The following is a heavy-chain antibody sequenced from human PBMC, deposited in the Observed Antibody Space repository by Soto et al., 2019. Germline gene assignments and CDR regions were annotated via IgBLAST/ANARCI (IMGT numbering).Heavy chain of an antibody. CDR3: ARGSGIVALPGELEDVKYDY. CDR1: GQSFSGHS. D-gene: IGHD1-1*01. Sequence: QVQLQQWGAGLVKPSETLSLSCAVYGQSFSGHSWAWIRQPPGKGQEWIGEINESGSTYYNPSLKSRVTISTDTSKNQFSLKLSSVSAADTAACFCARGSGIVALPGELEDVKYDYWGQGTLVNVSS. V-gene: IGHV4-34*01. CDR2: INESGST. J-gene: IGHJ4*02.